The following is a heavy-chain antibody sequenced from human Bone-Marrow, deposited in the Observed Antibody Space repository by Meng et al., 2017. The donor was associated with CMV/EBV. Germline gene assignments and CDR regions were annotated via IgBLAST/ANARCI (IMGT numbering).Heavy chain of an antibody. V-gene: IGHV4-59*01. CDR1: GGSISSDY. CDR2: IYYSGST. CDR3: ARSRLWFGELLPLGY. Sequence: SETLSLTCTVSGGSISSDYWSWIRQPPGKGLEWIGYIYYSGSTNYNPSLKSRVTISVDTSKNQFSLKLSSVTAADTAVYYCARSRLWFGELLPLGYWGQGTLVTVSS. D-gene: IGHD3-10*01. J-gene: IGHJ4*02.